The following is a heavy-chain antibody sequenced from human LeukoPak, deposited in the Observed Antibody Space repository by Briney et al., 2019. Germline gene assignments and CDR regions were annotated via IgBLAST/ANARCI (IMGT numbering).Heavy chain of an antibody. D-gene: IGHD6-13*01. CDR1: GFPFSRYR. CDR3: ARLAAGSDYFDY. V-gene: IGHV3-7*04. CDR2: IKPDESEK. J-gene: IGHJ4*02. Sequence: GGSLRLSCAASGFPFSRYRMSWVRQAPGKGLGWVANIKPDESEKHYVDSVKGRFTISRDNAKNSLYLQTNGLRAEDMAVYFCARLAAGSDYFDYWGQGTLVTVSS.